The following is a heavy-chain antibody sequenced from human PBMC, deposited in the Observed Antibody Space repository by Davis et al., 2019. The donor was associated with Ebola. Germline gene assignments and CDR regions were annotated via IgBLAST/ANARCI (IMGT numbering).Heavy chain of an antibody. J-gene: IGHJ2*01. D-gene: IGHD5-24*01. V-gene: IGHV3-48*03. Sequence: GGSLRLSCAASGFTFSTSEMNWVRQAPGKGLEWISFIDTSGGSTNYADSVKGRFTISRDNAQNLLFLEMNSLRDEDTAQYYCARDAEDGSGNWFFDFRGRGALVTVSS. CDR2: IDTSGGST. CDR3: ARDAEDGSGNWFFDF. CDR1: GFTFSTSE.